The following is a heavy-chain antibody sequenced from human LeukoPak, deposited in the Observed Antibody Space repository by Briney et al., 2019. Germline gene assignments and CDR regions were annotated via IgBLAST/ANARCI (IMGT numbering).Heavy chain of an antibody. J-gene: IGHJ6*03. CDR1: AFIFSRYG. Sequence: PGGSLRLSCAASAFIFSRYGMHWVRQAPGKGLEWVAFIQSDGNNKYYGDSVKGRFTISRENSKNTLYLQMNSLRAEDTAVYYCAKDSQDSSGYYYYYYYYIDVWGKATTVTVSS. CDR2: IQSDGNNK. V-gene: IGHV3-30*02. D-gene: IGHD3-22*01. CDR3: AKDSQDSSGYYYYYYYYIDV.